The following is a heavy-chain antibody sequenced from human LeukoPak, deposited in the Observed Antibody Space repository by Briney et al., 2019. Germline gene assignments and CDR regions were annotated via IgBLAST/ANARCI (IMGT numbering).Heavy chain of an antibody. V-gene: IGHV3-21*01. CDR2: ISSSSSYI. Sequence: GGSLRLSCAASGFTFSSYSMNWVRQAPGKGLEWVSSISSSSSYIYYADSVKGRFTISRGNAKNSLYLQMNSLRAEDTAVYYCARETYYYDSSGYTDYWDQGTLVTVSS. D-gene: IGHD3-22*01. CDR3: ARETYYYDSSGYTDY. CDR1: GFTFSSYS. J-gene: IGHJ4*02.